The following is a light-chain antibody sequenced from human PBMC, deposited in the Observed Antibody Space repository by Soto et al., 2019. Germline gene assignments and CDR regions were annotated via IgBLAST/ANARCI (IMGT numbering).Light chain of an antibody. J-gene: IGKJ3*01. CDR3: QQYGNSPRFT. V-gene: IGKV3-20*01. CDR1: QSVRSSY. CDR2: GTS. Sequence: EIVLPQSPGALSLSPGERATLACRASQSVRSSYSAWYQQKPGQAPRLLLYGTSTRATGIPDRFSGSGSGTDFTLTISRLEPEDFAVYYCQQYGNSPRFTFGPGTKVDIK.